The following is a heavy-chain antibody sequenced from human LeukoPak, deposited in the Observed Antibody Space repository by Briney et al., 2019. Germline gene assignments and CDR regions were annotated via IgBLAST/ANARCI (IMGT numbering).Heavy chain of an antibody. CDR1: LGSISSGVYY. Sequence: PPQTLSLTCTVSLGSISSGVYYSRSVRLPPGEGLGWIGYIYYSGSTYYHPSLTSRVTISVDTSKNQFSLKLSSVTAADTAVYYCASSGSYSLPDYWGQGTLVTVSS. J-gene: IGHJ4*02. D-gene: IGHD1-26*01. CDR3: ASSGSYSLPDY. CDR2: IYYSGST. V-gene: IGHV4-30-4*01.